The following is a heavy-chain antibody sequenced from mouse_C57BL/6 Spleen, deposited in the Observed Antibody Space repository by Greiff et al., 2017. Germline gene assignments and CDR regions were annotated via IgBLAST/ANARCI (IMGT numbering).Heavy chain of an antibody. D-gene: IGHD2-4*01. V-gene: IGHV14-3*01. CDR1: GFNIKNTY. CDR2: IDTANGNT. J-gene: IGHJ4*01. CDR3: AIEGDYDGLYYAKDY. Sequence: EVQLQQSVAELVRPGASVKLSCTASGFNIKNTYMHWVKQRPEQGLEWIGRIDTANGNTTYAPKFQGKATITADTSSNPAYLQLSSLTSEDTAIYYCAIEGDYDGLYYAKDYWGQGTSVTVSS.